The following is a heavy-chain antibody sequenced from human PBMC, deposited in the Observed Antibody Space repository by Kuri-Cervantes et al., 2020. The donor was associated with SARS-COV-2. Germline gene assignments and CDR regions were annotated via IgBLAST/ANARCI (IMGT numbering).Heavy chain of an antibody. Sequence: GESLKISCTASGFTFGDYAMSWFRQAPGKGLEWVGFIRSKAYGGTTEYAASVKGRFTISRDDSKSIAYLQMNSLKTEDTAVYYCTREYGSGSYYMYYYYYMDVWGQGTTVTVSS. V-gene: IGHV3-49*03. CDR1: GFTFGDYA. CDR3: TREYGSGSYYMYYYYYMDV. J-gene: IGHJ6*03. D-gene: IGHD3-10*01. CDR2: IRSKAYGGTT.